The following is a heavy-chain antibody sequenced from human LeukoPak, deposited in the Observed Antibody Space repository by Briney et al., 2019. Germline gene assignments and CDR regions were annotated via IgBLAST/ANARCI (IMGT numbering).Heavy chain of an antibody. V-gene: IGHV3-33*03. J-gene: IGHJ4*02. CDR3: ASINYYDSSGYWYYFDY. Sequence: GGSLRLSCAASGFTFSSYGMHWVRQAPGKGLEWVAVIWYDGSNKYYADSVKGRFTISRDNAKNSLYLQMNSLRAEDTAVYYCASINYYDSSGYWYYFDYWGQGTLVTVSS. CDR2: IWYDGSNK. D-gene: IGHD3-22*01. CDR1: GFTFSSYG.